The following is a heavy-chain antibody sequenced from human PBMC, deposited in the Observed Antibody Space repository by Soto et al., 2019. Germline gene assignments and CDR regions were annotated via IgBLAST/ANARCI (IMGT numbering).Heavy chain of an antibody. Sequence: EVQLLESGGGLVQPGGSLRLSCAASGFTFSSYAMSWVRQAPGKGLEWVSAISGSGGSTYYADSVKGRFTISRDNSKNTLYLQMNSLRAEDTAVYYCARGVSPYSSSRSLYFDYWGQGTLVTVSS. CDR1: GFTFSSYA. D-gene: IGHD6-6*01. J-gene: IGHJ4*02. CDR3: ARGVSPYSSSRSLYFDY. V-gene: IGHV3-23*01. CDR2: ISGSGGST.